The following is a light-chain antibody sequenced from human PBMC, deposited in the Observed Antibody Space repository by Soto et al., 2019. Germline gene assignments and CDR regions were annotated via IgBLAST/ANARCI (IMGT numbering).Light chain of an antibody. Sequence: EIVMTQSPATLSVSPGERATFSCRASQSVSNKLAWYQQKPGQTPRLLIYDASTRATDIPARFSGSGSGTEFTLTISSLQSEDFAVYYCQQYNNWPGLTFGGGTKVEI. J-gene: IGKJ4*01. V-gene: IGKV3-15*01. CDR3: QQYNNWPGLT. CDR1: QSVSNK. CDR2: DAS.